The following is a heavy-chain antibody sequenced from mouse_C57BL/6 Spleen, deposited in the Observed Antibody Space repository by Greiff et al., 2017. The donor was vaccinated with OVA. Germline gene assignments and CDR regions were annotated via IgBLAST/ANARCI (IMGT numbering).Heavy chain of an antibody. Sequence: VKLLESGPELVKPGASVKISCKASGYAFSSSWMNWVKQRPGKGLEWIGRIYPGDGDTNYNGKFKGKATLTADKSSSTAYMQLSSLTSEDSAVYFCASSPYAMDYWGQGTSVTVSS. J-gene: IGHJ4*01. CDR1: GYAFSSSW. V-gene: IGHV1-82*01. D-gene: IGHD6-1*01. CDR3: ASSPYAMDY. CDR2: IYPGDGDT.